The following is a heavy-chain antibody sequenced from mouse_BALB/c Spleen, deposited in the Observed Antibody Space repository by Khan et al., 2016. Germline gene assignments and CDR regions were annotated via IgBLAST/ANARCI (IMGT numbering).Heavy chain of an antibody. V-gene: IGHV14-3*02. CDR1: GFNIKDTY. D-gene: IGHD2-4*01. CDR3: ARGIYDYGFAY. Sequence: VQLQQSGAELVKPGASVKLSCTASGFNIKDTYIHWVKQRPEQGLEWIGRIDPANDNTKYDPRFQGKATITADTSSNTAYLQLSSLTSEDTAVYFCARGIYDYGFAYWGQGTLVSGSA. J-gene: IGHJ3*01. CDR2: IDPANDNT.